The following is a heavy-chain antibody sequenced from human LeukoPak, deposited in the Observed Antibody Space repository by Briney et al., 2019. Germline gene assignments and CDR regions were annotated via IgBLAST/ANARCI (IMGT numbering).Heavy chain of an antibody. V-gene: IGHV1-46*01. D-gene: IGHD3-10*01. CDR3: ARDKTGSGWFDP. CDR1: GYTFSSYY. CDR2: INPSGGST. J-gene: IGHJ5*02. Sequence: GASVKVSCKASGYTFSSYYMHWVRQAPGQGLEWMGIINPSGGSTTYAQKFQGRVTMTRDMSTSTVYMELSSLRSEDTAVYYCARDKTGSGWFDPWGQGTLVTVSS.